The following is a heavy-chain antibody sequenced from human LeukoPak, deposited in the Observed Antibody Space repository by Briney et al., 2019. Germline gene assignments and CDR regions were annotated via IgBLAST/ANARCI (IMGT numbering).Heavy chain of an antibody. J-gene: IGHJ4*02. CDR2: IYYSGST. CDR3: ARITMTRSGMDY. D-gene: IGHD3-22*01. Sequence: SETLSLTCTVSGGPISSGGYCWSWIRQHPGKGLEWIGYIYYSGSTYYNPSLKSRVTISVDTSKNQFSLKLSSVTAADTAVYYCARITMTRSGMDYWGQGTLVTVSS. CDR1: GGPISSGGYC. V-gene: IGHV4-31*03.